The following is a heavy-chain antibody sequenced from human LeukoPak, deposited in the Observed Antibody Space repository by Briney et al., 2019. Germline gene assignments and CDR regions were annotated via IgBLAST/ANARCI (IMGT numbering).Heavy chain of an antibody. V-gene: IGHV1-2*02. J-gene: IGHJ4*02. CDR3: ASVHFTVAGEGGYFDY. D-gene: IGHD6-19*01. CDR2: INPNSGGT. Sequence: GASVKVSCKASGYTFTGYYMHWVRQAPGQGLEWMGWINPNSGGTNYAQKLQGRVTMTTDTSTSTAYMELRSLRSDDTAVYYCASVHFTVAGEGGYFDYWGQGTLVTVSS. CDR1: GYTFTGYY.